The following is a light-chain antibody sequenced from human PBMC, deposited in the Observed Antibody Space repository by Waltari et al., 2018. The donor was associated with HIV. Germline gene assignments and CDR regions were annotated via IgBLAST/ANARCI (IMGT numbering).Light chain of an antibody. Sequence: EIVITQSPATLSVSPGERATLPCRASQTVIGDLAWYQQKPGQAPRLLVYGASIRAAGIPARFSGSGSGTEFTLTISSLQSEDFGVYYCQQYNNWPPYTFGQGTKLEMK. CDR1: QTVIGD. CDR3: QQYNNWPPYT. CDR2: GAS. J-gene: IGKJ2*01. V-gene: IGKV3-15*01.